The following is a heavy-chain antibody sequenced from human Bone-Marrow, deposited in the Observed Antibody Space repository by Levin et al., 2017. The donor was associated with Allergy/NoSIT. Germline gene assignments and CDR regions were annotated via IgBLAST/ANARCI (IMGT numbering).Heavy chain of an antibody. J-gene: IGHJ4*02. Sequence: GGSLRLSCVASGFTFNSYWMNWVRQAPGKGLVWVSRINSDGSTTDYADSVKGRFTISRDNAKNTVYLQKNSLRAEDMAVYYCVGGAPIDYWGQGTLVTVSS. V-gene: IGHV3-74*01. CDR2: INSDGSTT. CDR3: VGGAPIDY. CDR1: GFTFNSYW.